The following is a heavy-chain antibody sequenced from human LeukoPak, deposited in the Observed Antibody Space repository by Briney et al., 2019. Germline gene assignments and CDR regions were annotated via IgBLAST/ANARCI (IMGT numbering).Heavy chain of an antibody. Sequence: PGGSLRLSCTVSGFTVSSNSMSWVRQAPGKGLEWVSFIYSDNTHYSDSVKGRFTISRDNSKNTMYLQMNSLRAEDTAVYYCAKEEPTHTGGLDYWGQGTLVTVSS. CDR1: GFTVSSNS. D-gene: IGHD2-8*02. CDR2: IYSDNT. J-gene: IGHJ4*02. CDR3: AKEEPTHTGGLDY. V-gene: IGHV3-66*03.